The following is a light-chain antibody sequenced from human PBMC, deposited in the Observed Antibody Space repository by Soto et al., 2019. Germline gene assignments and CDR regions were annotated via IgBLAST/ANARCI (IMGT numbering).Light chain of an antibody. J-gene: IGKJ4*01. CDR1: QGIRNY. CDR3: QYLNSFPLT. V-gene: IGKV1-9*01. CDR2: LAS. Sequence: IQLTQSPSSLSASVGDRVTITCRASQGIRNYLAWYQQKPGKAPNLLIYLASTLQGGVPSRFSGSVSGTDFSLTISSLQPEDVATYYCQYLNSFPLTFGGGTKVELK.